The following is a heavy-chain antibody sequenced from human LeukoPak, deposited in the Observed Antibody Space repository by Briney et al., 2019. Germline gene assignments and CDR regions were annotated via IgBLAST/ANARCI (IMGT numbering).Heavy chain of an antibody. J-gene: IGHJ4*02. CDR3: ARYGSLFDY. V-gene: IGHV4-59*01. CDR2: IYYSGST. D-gene: IGHD4-17*01. CDR1: GGSISSYY. Sequence: SETLSLTCAVYGGSISSYYWSWIRQPPGKGLEWIGYIYYSGSTNYNPSLKSRVTISVDTSKNQFSLKLSSVTAADTAVYYCARYGSLFDYWGQGTLVTVSS.